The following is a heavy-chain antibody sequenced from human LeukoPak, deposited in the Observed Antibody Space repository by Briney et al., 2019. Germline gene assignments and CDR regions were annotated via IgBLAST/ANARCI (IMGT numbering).Heavy chain of an antibody. CDR2: ISYDGSNA. D-gene: IGHD5-18*01. Sequence: GGSLRLSCATSGFTFSSLGMHWVRQAPGKGLEWVALISYDGSNAYYADSVKGRFTISRDNSKNTLYLQMNSLRPDDTAVYYCAKGGTGYTYGYFLDYWGQGTLVTVSS. CDR3: AKGGTGYTYGYFLDY. CDR1: GFTFSSLG. J-gene: IGHJ4*02. V-gene: IGHV3-30*18.